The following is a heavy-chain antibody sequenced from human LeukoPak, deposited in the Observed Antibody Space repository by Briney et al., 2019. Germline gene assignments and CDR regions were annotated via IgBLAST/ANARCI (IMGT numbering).Heavy chain of an antibody. D-gene: IGHD3-10*01. J-gene: IGHJ6*03. Sequence: GGSLRLSCAASGFTFSSYAMSWVRQAPGKGLEWVSAISGSGGSTYYADSAKGRFTISRDNSKNTLYLQMNSLRAEDTAVYYCAKSDGSGSYYYYMDVWGKGTTVTVSS. V-gene: IGHV3-23*01. CDR2: ISGSGGST. CDR3: AKSDGSGSYYYYMDV. CDR1: GFTFSSYA.